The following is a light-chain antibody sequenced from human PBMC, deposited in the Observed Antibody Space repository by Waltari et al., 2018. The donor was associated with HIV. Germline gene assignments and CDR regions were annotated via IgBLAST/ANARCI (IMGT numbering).Light chain of an antibody. V-gene: IGLV2-11*01. J-gene: IGLJ3*02. Sequence: QSALTQPRSVSGSPGQSVPISCTGTSSAVGDNNSVSWYQHHPRKAPKLIIYDVSKRPSGVPDRFSGSKSGNTVSLTISGLQAEDEGDYYYCSYVGGYTFVFGGGTKLTVL. CDR2: DVS. CDR3: CSYVGGYTFV. CDR1: SSAVGDNNS.